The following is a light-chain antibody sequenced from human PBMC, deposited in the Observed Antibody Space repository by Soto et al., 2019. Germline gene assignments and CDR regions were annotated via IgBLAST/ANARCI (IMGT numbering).Light chain of an antibody. Sequence: DIQMTQSPSSLSASLGDRVSITCRASQSIGTFLNWYQQNPGKAPKLLIYAASSLQSGVPSRFSGSGSGSVCTLTIGSLQPEDFATYYCQQSYNIPRTFGQGTKVEV. V-gene: IGKV1-39*01. J-gene: IGKJ1*01. CDR2: AAS. CDR3: QQSYNIPRT. CDR1: QSIGTF.